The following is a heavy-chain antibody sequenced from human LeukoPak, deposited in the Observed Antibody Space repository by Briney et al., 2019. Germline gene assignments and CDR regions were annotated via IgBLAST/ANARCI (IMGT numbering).Heavy chain of an antibody. CDR1: NFLFRDSA. V-gene: IGHV3-7*01. CDR2: IKQDGSEK. Sequence: GGSLRLSCSVSNFLFRDSAVSWVRQAPGKGLEWVANIKQDGSEKYYVDSVKGRFTISRDNAKNSLYLQMNSLRAEDTAVYYCARVVPPLYYFDYWGQGTLVTVSS. J-gene: IGHJ4*02. CDR3: ARVVPPLYYFDY. D-gene: IGHD3-10*01.